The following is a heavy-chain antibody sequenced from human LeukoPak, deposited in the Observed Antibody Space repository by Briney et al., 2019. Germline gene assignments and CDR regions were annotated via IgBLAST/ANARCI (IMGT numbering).Heavy chain of an antibody. J-gene: IGHJ4*02. CDR1: GFTFSSYG. CDR3: ARDSFYGATGY. CDR2: TSYDGSKT. Sequence: PGGSLRLSCAASGFTFSSYGMYWVRQAPGKGLEWVAITSYDGSKTYYADSVKGRFTISRDNSKNTLYLQLNSLRAEDTAVYYCARDSFYGATGYWGQGTLVTVSS. V-gene: IGHV3-33*01. D-gene: IGHD4-17*01.